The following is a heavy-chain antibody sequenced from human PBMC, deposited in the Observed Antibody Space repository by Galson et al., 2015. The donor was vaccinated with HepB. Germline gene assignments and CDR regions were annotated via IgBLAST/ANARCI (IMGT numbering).Heavy chain of an antibody. V-gene: IGHV3-30*04. Sequence: SLRLSCAASGFTFSSYVMHWARQAPGKGLEWVAIISFDGSDKYYADSVRGRFTISRDNSKNTLYLQMNSLRAEDTAIYYCARGIVVVPAAMGGYFDLWGRGTLVTVSS. CDR2: ISFDGSDK. CDR3: ARGIVVVPAAMGGYFDL. D-gene: IGHD2-2*01. J-gene: IGHJ2*01. CDR1: GFTFSSYV.